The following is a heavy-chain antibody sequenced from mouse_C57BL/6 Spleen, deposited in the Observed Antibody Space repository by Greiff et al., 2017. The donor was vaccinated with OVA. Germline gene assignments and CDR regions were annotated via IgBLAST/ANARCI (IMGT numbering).Heavy chain of an antibody. V-gene: IGHV1-64*01. CDR1: GYTFTSYW. CDR3: ARDEILWYVDY. CDR2: IHPNSGST. D-gene: IGHD1-1*02. Sequence: QVQLQQPGAELVKPGASVKLSCKASGYTFTSYWMHWVKQRPGQGLEWIGMIHPNSGSTNYNEKFKSKATLTVDKSSSTAYMQLSSLTSEDSAVYYCARDEILWYVDYWGQGTTLTVSS. J-gene: IGHJ2*01.